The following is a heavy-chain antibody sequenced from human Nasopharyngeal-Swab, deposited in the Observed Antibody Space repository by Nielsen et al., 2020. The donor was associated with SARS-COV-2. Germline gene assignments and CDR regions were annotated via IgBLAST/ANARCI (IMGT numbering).Heavy chain of an antibody. CDR1: GFTFSTYS. D-gene: IGHD4-17*01. CDR2: IRSSSSYI. Sequence: GESLKISCAASGFTFSTYSMNWVRQAPGKRLEWVSSIRSSSSYIYYADSVKGRFTISRDNAKNSLYLQMNSLRAEDTAVYYCATGYGGFDYWGQGTLVTVSS. V-gene: IGHV3-21*04. J-gene: IGHJ4*02. CDR3: ATGYGGFDY.